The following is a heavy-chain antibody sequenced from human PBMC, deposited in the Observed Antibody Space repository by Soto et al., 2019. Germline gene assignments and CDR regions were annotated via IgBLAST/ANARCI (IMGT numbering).Heavy chain of an antibody. CDR1: GFTCSDYD. CDR3: ARVGDYGMDV. CDR2: ISSSGSTI. Sequence: PGGSLRLPCAAAGFTCSDYDMSWIRHAPGKGLEWVSYISSSGSTIYYADSVKGRFTISRDNARNSPYLQMNSLRAEDTAVYYCARVGDYGMDVWGQGTTVTVSS. V-gene: IGHV3-11*01. J-gene: IGHJ6*02. D-gene: IGHD3-16*01.